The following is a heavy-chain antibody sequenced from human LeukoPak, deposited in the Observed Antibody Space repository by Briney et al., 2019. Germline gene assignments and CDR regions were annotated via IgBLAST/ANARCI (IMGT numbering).Heavy chain of an antibody. CDR1: GFIFSEYS. CDR2: ISRGSGTI. J-gene: IGHJ4*02. V-gene: IGHV3-48*01. D-gene: IGHD3-10*01. Sequence: GGSLRLSCAASGFIFSEYSMNWVRQAPGKGLEWLSYISRGSGTIYHADSVKGRFTISRDNAENSVFLQMNNLRAEDTAVYYCARDRGVGVRRVIITSFDYWGQGALVSVSS. CDR3: ARDRGVGVRRVIITSFDY.